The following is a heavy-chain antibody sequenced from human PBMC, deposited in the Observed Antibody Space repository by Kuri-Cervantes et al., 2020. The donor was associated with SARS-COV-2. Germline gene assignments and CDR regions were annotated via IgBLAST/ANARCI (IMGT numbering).Heavy chain of an antibody. J-gene: IGHJ2*01. CDR2: INHSGST. CDR3: ARGLFRINRDGYNVYWYFDL. Sequence: SQTLSLTCAVYGGSFSGYYWSWIRQPPGKGLEWIGEINHSGSTNYNPPLKSRVTISVDTSKNQFSLKLSSVTAADTAVYYCARGLFRINRDGYNVYWYFDLWGRGTLVTVSS. V-gene: IGHV4-34*01. CDR1: GGSFSGYY. D-gene: IGHD5-24*01.